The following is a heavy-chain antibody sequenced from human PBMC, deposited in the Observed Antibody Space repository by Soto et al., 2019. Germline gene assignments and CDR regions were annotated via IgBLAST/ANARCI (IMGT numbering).Heavy chain of an antibody. CDR1: SDSFSSTYW. CDR2: ISHSGYI. D-gene: IGHD1-26*01. Sequence: SETLSLTCSVSSDSFSSTYWWTWVRQPPGKGLEWIGEISHSGYINYNPSLTSRVTILIDKSESQFSLHLNYVTAADTAVYFCARSGSLCMDVWGQGTTVTVSS. J-gene: IGHJ6*02. V-gene: IGHV4-4*02. CDR3: ARSGSLCMDV.